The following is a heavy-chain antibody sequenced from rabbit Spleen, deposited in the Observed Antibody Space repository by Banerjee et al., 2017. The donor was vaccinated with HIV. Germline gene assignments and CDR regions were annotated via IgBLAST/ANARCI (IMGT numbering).Heavy chain of an antibody. D-gene: IGHD8-1*01. Sequence: QSLEESGGDLVKPGASLTLSCKASGFTLSSYYYMCWVRQAPGKGLEWIGCIYTGSSGNTYYATWAKGRFTISKTSSTTVTLQMTSLTAADTATYFCARDDGGNSYYSYYGMDLWGPGTLVTVS. CDR2: IYTGSSGNT. J-gene: IGHJ6*01. CDR1: GFTLSSYYY. V-gene: IGHV1S40*01. CDR3: ARDDGGNSYYSYYGMDL.